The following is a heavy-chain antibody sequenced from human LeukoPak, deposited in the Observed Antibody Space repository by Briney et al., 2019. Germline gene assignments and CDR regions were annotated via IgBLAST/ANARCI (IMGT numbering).Heavy chain of an antibody. CDR3: ARLRPHNYFDY. V-gene: IGHV1-69*05. CDR1: GYTFTGYY. Sequence: ASVKVSCKASGYTFTGYYMHWVRQAPGQGLEWMGGIIPIFGTANYAQKFQGRVTITTDESTSTAYMELSSLRSEDTAVYYCARLRPHNYFDYWGQGTLVTVSS. CDR2: IIPIFGTA. J-gene: IGHJ4*02.